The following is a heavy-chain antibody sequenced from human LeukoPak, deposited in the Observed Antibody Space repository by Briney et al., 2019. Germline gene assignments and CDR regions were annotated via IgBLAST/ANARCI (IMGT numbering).Heavy chain of an antibody. CDR1: GGSFSGYY. Sequence: SETLSLTCAVYGGSFSGYYWSWIRQPPGKGLEWIGEINHSGSTNYNPSLKSRVTISVDTSKNQFSLKLSSVTAAGTAVYYCATRLGYCTNGVCYYYFDYWGQGTLVTVSS. D-gene: IGHD2-8*01. J-gene: IGHJ4*02. V-gene: IGHV4-34*01. CDR3: ATRLGYCTNGVCYYYFDY. CDR2: INHSGST.